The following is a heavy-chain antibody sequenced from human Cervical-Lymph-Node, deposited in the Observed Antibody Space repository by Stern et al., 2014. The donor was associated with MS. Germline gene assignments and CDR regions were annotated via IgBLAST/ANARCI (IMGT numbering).Heavy chain of an antibody. D-gene: IGHD4-17*01. CDR1: GYSFTANW. V-gene: IGHV5-51*01. J-gene: IGHJ4*02. CDR2: IYPGDSDT. Sequence: EVQLVESGAEVKKPGGSLKISCKGSGYSFTANWIAWVRQVPGKGLAWMGIIYPGDSDTRFSPSFQGQVTISADKSISTAYLQWSSLKASDTAMYYCARDYGDYAFDYWGQGTLVTVSS. CDR3: ARDYGDYAFDY.